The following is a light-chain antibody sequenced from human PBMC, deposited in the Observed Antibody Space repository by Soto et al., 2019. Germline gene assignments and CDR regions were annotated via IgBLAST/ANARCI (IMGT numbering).Light chain of an antibody. Sequence: EIVLTQSPGTLSLSPGERANLSCRASQSMSNNYLAWYQQKPGQPPRLLIYGATNKATGIPDRFSGSGSGTDFTLTISRLEPEDFAVYYCQQYGSSVTFGQGTKVDNK. V-gene: IGKV3-20*01. CDR2: GAT. J-gene: IGKJ1*01. CDR3: QQYGSSVT. CDR1: QSMSNNY.